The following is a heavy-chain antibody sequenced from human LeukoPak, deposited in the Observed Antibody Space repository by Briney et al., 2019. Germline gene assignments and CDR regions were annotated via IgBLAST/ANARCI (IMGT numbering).Heavy chain of an antibody. CDR1: GFTFSDYS. D-gene: IGHD2-15*01. Sequence: GGSLRLSCAASGFTFSDYSMNWVRPAPGKGLEWVSSISSSSSYIYYADSVKGRFTISRDNAKNSLYLQMNSLRAEDTAVYYCARQYCSGGSCYSGSTHWGQGTLVTVSS. CDR2: ISSSSSYI. J-gene: IGHJ4*02. CDR3: ARQYCSGGSCYSGSTH. V-gene: IGHV3-21*01.